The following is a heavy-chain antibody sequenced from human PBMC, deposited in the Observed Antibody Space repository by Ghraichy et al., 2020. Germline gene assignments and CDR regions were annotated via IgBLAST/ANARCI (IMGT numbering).Heavy chain of an antibody. V-gene: IGHV4-59*08. CDR1: GASISSFY. CDR3: TGGYTPKVFDY. CDR2: IYYSGSS. D-gene: IGHD5-18*01. Sequence: SETLSLTCTVSGASISSFYWSWIRQSPGKGLEWIGNIYYSGSSNYNPSLKSRVTISLDTSKNQFSLTMSSVTAADTAMFYCTGGYTPKVFDYWAQGILVAVSS. J-gene: IGHJ4*02.